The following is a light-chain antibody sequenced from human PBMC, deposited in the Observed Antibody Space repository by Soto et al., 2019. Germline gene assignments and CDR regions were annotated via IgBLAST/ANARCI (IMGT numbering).Light chain of an antibody. V-gene: IGKV1-5*03. Sequence: DIQMTQSPSTLSASVGDRVTITCRASQSTSSWLAWYQQKPGKAPKLLIYKASSLESGVPSGFSGSGSGTEFTLTISSLQPDDFATYYCQQYSSYPLTFGGGTKVEI. CDR2: KAS. CDR1: QSTSSW. CDR3: QQYSSYPLT. J-gene: IGKJ4*01.